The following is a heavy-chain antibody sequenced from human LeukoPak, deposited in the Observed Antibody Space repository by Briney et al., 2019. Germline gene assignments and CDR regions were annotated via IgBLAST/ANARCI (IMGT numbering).Heavy chain of an antibody. D-gene: IGHD6-19*01. V-gene: IGHV4-39*01. CDR2: IYYSGST. J-gene: IGHJ4*02. CDR3: VRTEVSSGSEDY. Sequence: SETLSLTCTVSGGSISSSSYYWGWIRQPPGKGLEWIGSIYYSGSTYYNPSLKSRVTISVDTSKNQFSLKLSSVTAADTAVYYCVRTEVSSGSEDYWGQGTLVTVSS. CDR1: GGSISSSSYY.